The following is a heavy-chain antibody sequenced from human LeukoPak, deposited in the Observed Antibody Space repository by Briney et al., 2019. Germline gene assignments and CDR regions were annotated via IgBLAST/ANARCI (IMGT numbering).Heavy chain of an antibody. CDR3: ARGFLNSGSYLFPARVDY. V-gene: IGHV4-34*01. CDR1: GGSFSGYY. J-gene: IGHJ4*02. D-gene: IGHD1-26*01. CDR2: INHSGST. Sequence: PSETLSLTCAVSGGSFSGYYWSWIRQPPGKGLEWIGEINHSGSTNYNPSLKSRVTISVDTSKNQFSLKLSSVTAADTAVYYCARGFLNSGSYLFPARVDYWGQGTLVTVSS.